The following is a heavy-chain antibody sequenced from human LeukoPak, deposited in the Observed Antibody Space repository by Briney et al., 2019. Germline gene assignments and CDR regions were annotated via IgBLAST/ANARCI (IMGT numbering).Heavy chain of an antibody. CDR1: GGSVSSADDY. CDR2: IYDGGST. J-gene: IGHJ4*02. CDR3: ARGAGGDCADF. V-gene: IGHV4-31*02. D-gene: IGHD2-21*02. Sequence: SETLSLTCSVSGGSVSSADDYWSWIRQHPGKGLEWIGFIYDGGSTSYKAPLKSRATISVDSSKNQFYLKLSGVTAADTAVYYCARGAGGDCADFWGQGTLVTVSS.